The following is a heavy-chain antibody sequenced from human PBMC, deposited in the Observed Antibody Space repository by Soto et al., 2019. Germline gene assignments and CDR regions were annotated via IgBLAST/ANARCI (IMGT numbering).Heavy chain of an antibody. Sequence: SETMSLTCTVSGGSISGSFWTWVRQPPGKGLEWIGYIHSSGSTSYNPSLKSRVTISVDTSKNQFSLKVSSVTAADTAIYYCARYCSGGGCSSKSLDYWGQGALVTVSS. V-gene: IGHV4-59*01. CDR3: ARYCSGGGCSSKSLDY. J-gene: IGHJ4*02. CDR1: GGSISGSF. CDR2: IHSSGST. D-gene: IGHD2-15*01.